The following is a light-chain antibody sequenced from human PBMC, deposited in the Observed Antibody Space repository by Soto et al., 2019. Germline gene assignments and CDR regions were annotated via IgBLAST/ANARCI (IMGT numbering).Light chain of an antibody. CDR2: AAS. CDR3: QQSDNIPIT. V-gene: IGKV1-39*01. Sequence: DIQMTQPPSSLSASVGDRVTIPCRASQTIARNLSWYQQKPGKAPKLLIYAASTLQSGVPSRFSGSGSGTDFTLAISSLRPEDFATYYCQQSDNIPITFGQGTRLEIK. J-gene: IGKJ5*01. CDR1: QTIARN.